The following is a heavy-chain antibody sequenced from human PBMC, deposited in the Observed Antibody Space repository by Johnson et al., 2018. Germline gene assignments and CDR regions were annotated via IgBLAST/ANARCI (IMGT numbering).Heavy chain of an antibody. CDR3: GSNYYGSGSYYNGYYYYGMDV. V-gene: IGHV4-59*01. Sequence: QVQLQESGPGLVKPSETLSLTCTVSGGSISSYYWSWIRQPPGKGLEWIGYIYYSGSTNYNPSLKSRVTISVDTSKNQFSLKLSSVTAADTAVYYCGSNYYGSGSYYNGYYYYGMDVWGQGTTVTVSS. J-gene: IGHJ6*02. CDR1: GGSISSYY. CDR2: IYYSGST. D-gene: IGHD3-10*01.